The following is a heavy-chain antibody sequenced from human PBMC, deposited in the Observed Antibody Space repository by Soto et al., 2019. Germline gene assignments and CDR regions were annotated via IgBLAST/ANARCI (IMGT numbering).Heavy chain of an antibody. D-gene: IGHD3-10*01. J-gene: IGHJ4*02. V-gene: IGHV3-74*01. CDR2: INGDGSGT. CDR3: ARGIFGSGTANDY. CDR1: GFTFSCSW. Sequence: EVQLVESGGGLVQPGGSLRLSCAASGFTFSCSWMHWVRQAPGKGLVWVSRINGDGSGTSYADFVKGRFTISRDGAKNTLFLQMNGLRAEDTAVYYCARGIFGSGTANDYWGQGTLVTVSS.